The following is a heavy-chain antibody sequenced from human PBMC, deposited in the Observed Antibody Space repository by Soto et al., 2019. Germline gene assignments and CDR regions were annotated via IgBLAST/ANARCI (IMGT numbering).Heavy chain of an antibody. CDR2: INPILSMS. D-gene: IGHD3-10*01. CDR3: ASSYGSGYRAFDY. CDR1: GDTFSFYS. V-gene: IGHV1-69*02. Sequence: QVQLVQSGAEVKKPGSSVRVSCKASGDTFSFYSINWVRQAPGLGLEWMGRINPILSMSNYAQRFQGRGTVTADKSTSTAYMELSSLRSEDTAMYYWASSYGSGYRAFDYWGQGALVTVSS. J-gene: IGHJ4*02.